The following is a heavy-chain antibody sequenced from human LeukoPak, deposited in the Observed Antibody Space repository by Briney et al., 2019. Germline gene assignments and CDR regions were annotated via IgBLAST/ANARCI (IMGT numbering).Heavy chain of an antibody. V-gene: IGHV4-59*08. CDR2: IYYSGST. Sequence: SETLSLTCTVSGGSISYYYWSWIRQPPGKGLEWIGYIYYSGSTNYNPSLKSRVTISVDTSKNQFSLKLSSVTAADTAVYYCARLSYYYYGMDVWGQGTTVTVSS. CDR1: GGSISYYY. J-gene: IGHJ6*02. CDR3: ARLSYYYYGMDV.